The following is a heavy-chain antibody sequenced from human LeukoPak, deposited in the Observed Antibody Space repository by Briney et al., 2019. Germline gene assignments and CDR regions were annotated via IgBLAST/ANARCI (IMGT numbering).Heavy chain of an antibody. CDR3: ARGYCSSTSCYSAD. J-gene: IGHJ4*02. Sequence: GGSLRLSCAASRFSFSTYWMHWVRQAPGKGLVWVSRINSDGSSTSYADSVKGRFTISRDNAKNTLYLQMNSLRAEDTAVYYCARGYCSSTSCYSADWGQGTLVTVSS. CDR2: INSDGSST. CDR1: RFSFSTYW. D-gene: IGHD2-2*01. V-gene: IGHV3-74*01.